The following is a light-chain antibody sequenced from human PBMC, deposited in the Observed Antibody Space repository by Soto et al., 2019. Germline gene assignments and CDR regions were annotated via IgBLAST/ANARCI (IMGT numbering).Light chain of an antibody. V-gene: IGKV1-5*01. J-gene: IGKJ1*01. CDR2: DAS. CDR3: QQYTNYSPWT. Sequence: DIQMTQSHSTLSASVGERVSITCRASQGISSGLAWYQQKPGKAPKVLISDASTLERGVPSRFSGGGSGTEFTLTISSRQPEDFATDYCQQYTNYSPWTFGQGTKVEIK. CDR1: QGISSG.